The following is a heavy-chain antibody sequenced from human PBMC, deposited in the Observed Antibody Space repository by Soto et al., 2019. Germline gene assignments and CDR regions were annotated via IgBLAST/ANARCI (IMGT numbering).Heavy chain of an antibody. CDR3: ARGGSDYEGSGYYQGHV. D-gene: IGHD3-22*01. J-gene: IGHJ6*02. CDR1: GGTFSNYG. Sequence: QVQLVQSGAEVKKPGSSVKVSCKSSGGTFSNYGFSWVRQAPGQGLECMGVIVPIFGAEHPQKFQGRVTITADASQNKXFMELRGLRSEDTAVYYCARGGSDYEGSGYYQGHVWGQGTTVTVSS. V-gene: IGHV1-69*12. CDR2: IVPIFGA.